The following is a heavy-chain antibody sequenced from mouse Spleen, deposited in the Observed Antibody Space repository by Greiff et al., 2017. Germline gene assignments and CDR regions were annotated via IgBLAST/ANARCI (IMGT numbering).Heavy chain of an antibody. CDR1: GYTFTSYW. CDR3: ARSPYYYGSSPWFAY. CDR2: IDPSDSET. D-gene: IGHD1-1*01. Sequence: QVQLKQPGAELVRPGSSVKLSCKASGYTFTSYWMHWVKQRPIQGLEWIGNIDPSDSETHYNQKFKDKATLTVDKSSSTAYMQLSSLTSEDSAVYYCARSPYYYGSSPWFAYWGQGTLVTVSA. J-gene: IGHJ3*01. V-gene: IGHV1-52*01.